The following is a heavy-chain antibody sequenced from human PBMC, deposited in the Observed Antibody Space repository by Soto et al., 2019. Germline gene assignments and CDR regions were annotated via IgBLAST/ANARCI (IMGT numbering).Heavy chain of an antibody. CDR1: GGTFSSYA. CDR3: GGGARQNYYYYGMDV. Sequence: SVKVSCKASGGTFSSYAISWVRQAPGQGLEWMGGIIPIFGTANYAQKFQGRVTITADKSTSTAYMELGSLRSEDTAVYYCGGGARQNYYYYGMDVWGQGTTVTVS. D-gene: IGHD6-6*01. J-gene: IGHJ6*02. V-gene: IGHV1-69*06. CDR2: IIPIFGTA.